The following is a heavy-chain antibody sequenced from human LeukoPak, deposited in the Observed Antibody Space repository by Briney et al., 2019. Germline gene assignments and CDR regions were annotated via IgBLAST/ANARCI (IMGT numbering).Heavy chain of an antibody. J-gene: IGHJ5*02. Sequence: ASVKVSCKASGYTFTSYYMHWVRQAPGQGLEWMGIINPSGGSTSYAQKFQGRVTMTRDTSTSTVYMELSSLRSEDTAVYYCARGQSVYPWDYSNYVTYNWFDPWGQGTPVTVSS. D-gene: IGHD4-11*01. V-gene: IGHV1-46*01. CDR3: ARGQSVYPWDYSNYVTYNWFDP. CDR2: INPSGGST. CDR1: GYTFTSYY.